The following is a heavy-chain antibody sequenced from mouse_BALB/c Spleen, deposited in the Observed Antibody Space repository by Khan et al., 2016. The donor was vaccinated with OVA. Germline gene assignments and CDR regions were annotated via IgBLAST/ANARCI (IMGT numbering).Heavy chain of an antibody. D-gene: IGHD2-10*01. V-gene: IGHV9-3-1*01. CDR2: INTYTGEP. CDR3: ARPPYFSYTLDY. Sequence: QIQLVQSGPELKKPGETVKISCKASGYTFTSYGMNWVKQSPGKALKWMGWINTYTGEPTYADDFKGRFAFSLETSASTAYLQNNNLKNEDTATYFCARPPYFSYTLDYWGQGTSVTVSS. CDR1: GYTFTSYG. J-gene: IGHJ4*01.